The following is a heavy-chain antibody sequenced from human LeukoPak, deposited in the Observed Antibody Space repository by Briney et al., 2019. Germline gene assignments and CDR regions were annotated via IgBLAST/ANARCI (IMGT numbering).Heavy chain of an antibody. V-gene: IGHV3-48*01. CDR2: ISSSSSTI. D-gene: IGHD5-12*01. CDR1: GLTFSSYS. J-gene: IGHJ4*02. CDR3: ARDEGYSGYDFDY. Sequence: PGGSLRLSCAASGLTFSSYSMNWVRQAPGKGLEWVSYISSSSSTIYYADSVKGRFTISRDNAKNSLYLQMNSLRAEDTAVYYCARDEGYSGYDFDYWGQGTLVTVSS.